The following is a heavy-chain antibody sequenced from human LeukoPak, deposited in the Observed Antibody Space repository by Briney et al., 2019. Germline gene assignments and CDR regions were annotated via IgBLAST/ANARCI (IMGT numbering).Heavy chain of an antibody. CDR1: GYTFTSYY. D-gene: IGHD5-18*01. J-gene: IGHJ4*02. V-gene: IGHV1-46*01. Sequence: GASVKVSCTASGYTFTSYYMHWVRQAPGQGLEWMGIINPSGGSTSYAQKFQGRVTMTRDTSTSTVYMELSSLRSEDTAVYYCARDPVTANPSLTTTPFDYWGQGTLVTVSS. CDR2: INPSGGST. CDR3: ARDPVTANPSLTTTPFDY.